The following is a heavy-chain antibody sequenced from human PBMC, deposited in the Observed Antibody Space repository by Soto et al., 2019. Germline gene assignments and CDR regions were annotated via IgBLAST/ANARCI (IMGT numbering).Heavy chain of an antibody. CDR2: ISYDGSNK. Sequence: LRLSCAASGFTFSSYAMHWVRQAPGKGLEWVAVISYDGSNKYYADSVKGRFTISRDNSKNTLYLQMNSLRAEDTAVYYCARKLLRYFDWINYYGMDVWGQGTTVTVSS. J-gene: IGHJ6*02. CDR3: ARKLLRYFDWINYYGMDV. CDR1: GFTFSSYA. D-gene: IGHD3-9*01. V-gene: IGHV3-30-3*01.